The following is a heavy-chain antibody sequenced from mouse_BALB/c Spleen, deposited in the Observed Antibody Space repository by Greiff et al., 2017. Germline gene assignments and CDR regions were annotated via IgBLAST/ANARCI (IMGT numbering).Heavy chain of an antibody. CDR3: ARQGSYYGSSDWYFDV. CDR2: ISNGGGST. J-gene: IGHJ1*01. Sequence: EVHLVESGGGLVQPGGSLKLSCAASGFTFSSYTMSWVRQTPEKRLEWVAYISNGGGSTYYPDTVKGRFTISRDNAKNTLYLQMSSLKSEDTAMYYCARQGSYYGSSDWYFDVWGAGTTVTVSS. D-gene: IGHD1-1*01. V-gene: IGHV5-12-2*01. CDR1: GFTFSSYT.